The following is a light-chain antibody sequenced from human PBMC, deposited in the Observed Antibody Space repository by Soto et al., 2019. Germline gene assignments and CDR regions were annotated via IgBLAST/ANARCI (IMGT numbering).Light chain of an antibody. V-gene: IGKV1-5*03. CDR3: QQSYSSPPT. J-gene: IGKJ1*01. CDR2: KAS. CDR1: RTISSW. Sequence: DIQMTQSPSTLSGSVGDRVTITCRASRTISSWLAWYQQKPGKAPKLLIYKASTLKSGVPSRFSGSGSGTEFTLTISSLQPEDFATYHCQQSYSSPPTFGQGTKVDI.